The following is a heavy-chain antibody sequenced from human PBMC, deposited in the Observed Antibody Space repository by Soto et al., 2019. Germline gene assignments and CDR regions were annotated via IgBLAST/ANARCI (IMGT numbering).Heavy chain of an antibody. CDR1: GYSISSGYY. CDR3: ARVQHIVVVTAISGYFDY. Sequence: SETLSLTCAVSGYSISSGYYWGWIRQPPGKGLEWIGSIYHSGSTYYNLSLKSRVTISVDTSKNQFSLKLSSVTAADTAVYYCARVQHIVVVTAISGYFDYWGQGTLVTVSS. D-gene: IGHD2-21*02. V-gene: IGHV4-38-2*01. J-gene: IGHJ4*02. CDR2: IYHSGST.